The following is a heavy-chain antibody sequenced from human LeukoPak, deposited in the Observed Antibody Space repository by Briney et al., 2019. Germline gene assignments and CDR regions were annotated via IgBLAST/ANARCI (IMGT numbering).Heavy chain of an antibody. V-gene: IGHV3-30-3*01. J-gene: IGHJ4*02. CDR1: GLTFSSYA. CDR2: ISYDGSNR. Sequence: GRSLRLSCAASGLTFSSYAMHCVRQAPGKGLEWVAVISYDGSNRYYADSVKGRFTISRDNSKNTLYLQMNSLRAEDTAVYYCARDIQRYSSSWYRFGDYWGQGTLVTVSS. CDR3: ARDIQRYSSSWYRFGDY. D-gene: IGHD6-13*01.